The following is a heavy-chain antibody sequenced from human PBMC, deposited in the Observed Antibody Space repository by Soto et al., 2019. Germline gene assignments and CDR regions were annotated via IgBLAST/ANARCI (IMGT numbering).Heavy chain of an antibody. CDR2: ISGSGGST. D-gene: IGHD1-26*01. Sequence: GGSLRLSCAASGFNFRNFPMTWVRQAPGKGLEWVSAISGSGGSTYYADSVKGRFTISRDNSKNTLYLQMNSLRAEDTAVYYCARRGSGSYYDYWGQGTLVTVSS. CDR1: GFNFRNFP. CDR3: ARRGSGSYYDY. J-gene: IGHJ4*02. V-gene: IGHV3-23*01.